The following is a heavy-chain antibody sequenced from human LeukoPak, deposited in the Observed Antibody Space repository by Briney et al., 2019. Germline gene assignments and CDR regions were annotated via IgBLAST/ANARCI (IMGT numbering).Heavy chain of an antibody. Sequence: SETLSLTCTVSGGSITTSNYYWGWVRQPPGEELEWIGSIYYSGSTYYNPSLRSRVTISLDTSKNQFSLKLSSVTAADTAVYYCARANSGSSSWLYYFDYWGQGTLVTVSS. CDR3: ARANSGSSSWLYYFDY. V-gene: IGHV4-39*07. CDR2: IYYSGST. CDR1: GGSITTSNYY. D-gene: IGHD6-13*01. J-gene: IGHJ4*02.